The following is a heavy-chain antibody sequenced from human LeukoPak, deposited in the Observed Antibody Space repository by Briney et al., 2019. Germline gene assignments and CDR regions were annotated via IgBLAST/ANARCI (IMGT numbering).Heavy chain of an antibody. D-gene: IGHD6-13*01. CDR2: FDPEDGET. CDR3: ATEATYSSSIWFDP. CDR1: GYTLTELS. Sequence: VASVKVSCKVSGYTLTELSMHWVRQAPVKGREWRGGFDPEDGETIYAQKFQGRVTMTEDTSTDTAYMELSSLRSEDTAVYYCATEATYSSSIWFDPWGQGTLVTVSS. J-gene: IGHJ5*02. V-gene: IGHV1-24*01.